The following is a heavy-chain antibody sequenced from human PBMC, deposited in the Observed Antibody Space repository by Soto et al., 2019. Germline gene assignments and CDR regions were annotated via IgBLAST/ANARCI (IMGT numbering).Heavy chain of an antibody. V-gene: IGHV1-24*01. J-gene: IGHJ4*02. CDR1: GYTLTELS. CDR3: ATDYWAGTTG. CDR2: FDPEDGET. D-gene: IGHD1-7*01. Sequence: SVKGSCNVSGYTLTELSMHWVRQAPGKGLEWMGGFDPEDGETIYAQKFQGRVTMTEDTSADTAYMELSSLRSEDTAVYYCATDYWAGTTGWGQGTLVTVSS.